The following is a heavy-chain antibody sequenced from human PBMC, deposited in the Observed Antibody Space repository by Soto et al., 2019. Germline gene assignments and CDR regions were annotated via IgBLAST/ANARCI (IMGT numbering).Heavy chain of an antibody. CDR3: ARNPYSSTTVTIMDD. CDR2: ISHKSSAI. CDR1: GFTFSNYA. D-gene: IGHD4-17*01. J-gene: IGHJ4*02. Sequence: EVQLVESGGGLVQPGGSLRLSCAASGFTFSNYAMNWVRQAPGKGLEWVSYISHKSSAIYHADSVKGRFTISRDNAKNSLYLQMNSLRDEDTAASYCARNPYSSTTVTIMDDWGQGTLVTVSS. V-gene: IGHV3-48*02.